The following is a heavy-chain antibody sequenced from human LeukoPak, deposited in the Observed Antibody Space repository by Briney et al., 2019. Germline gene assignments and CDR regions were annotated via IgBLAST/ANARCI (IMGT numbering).Heavy chain of an antibody. J-gene: IGHJ6*04. Sequence: ASVKFSCKASGYTFTSYDINWVRQASGHGLDWMGWMNPNSGNTGYAQKFQGRVTITRNTSISTAYMELSSLRSEDTAVYYCARVIAAAQADVWGKGTTVTVSS. V-gene: IGHV1-8*03. CDR3: ARVIAAAQADV. D-gene: IGHD6-13*01. CDR1: GYTFTSYD. CDR2: MNPNSGNT.